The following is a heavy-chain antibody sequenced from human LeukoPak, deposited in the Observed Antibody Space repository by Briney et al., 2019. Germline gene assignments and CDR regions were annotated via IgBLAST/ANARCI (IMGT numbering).Heavy chain of an antibody. CDR1: GFAFSDYA. J-gene: IGHJ4*02. V-gene: IGHV3-23*01. Sequence: GGSLRLSCAASGFAFSDYAISWVRQPPGKGLEWVSAVSASGASTYYADSVEGRFSISRENSKRTLYLQMNSLRAEDTAIYYCAKAGSRQLEDYWGQGTLVTISS. D-gene: IGHD1-1*01. CDR3: AKAGSRQLEDY. CDR2: VSASGAST.